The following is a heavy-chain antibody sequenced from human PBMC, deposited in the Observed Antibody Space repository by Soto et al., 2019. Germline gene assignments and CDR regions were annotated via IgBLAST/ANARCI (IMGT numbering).Heavy chain of an antibody. CDR2: IWYDGSNK. Sequence: VGSLRLSCAASGFTFSSYGMHWVRQAPGKGLEWVAVIWYDGSNKYYADSVKGRFTISRDNSKNTLYLQMNSLRAEDTAVYYCARDILITGTTGWFDPWGQGTLVTVSP. CDR3: ARDILITGTTGWFDP. CDR1: GFTFSSYG. D-gene: IGHD1-20*01. J-gene: IGHJ5*02. V-gene: IGHV3-33*01.